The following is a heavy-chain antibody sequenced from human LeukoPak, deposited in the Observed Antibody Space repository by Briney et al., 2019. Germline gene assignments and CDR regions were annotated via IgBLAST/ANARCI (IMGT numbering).Heavy chain of an antibody. V-gene: IGHV3-7*01. CDR3: ARGPHAGYSSYYYMDV. J-gene: IGHJ6*03. CDR1: GFTFSSYW. Sequence: RPGGSLRLSCAASGFTFSSYWMSWVRQAPGKGLEWVANIKQDGSEKYYVDSVKGRFSISRDNAKNSLYLQMNSLRAEDTAVYYCARGPHAGYSSYYYMDVWGKGTTVTISS. CDR2: IKQDGSEK. D-gene: IGHD3-22*01.